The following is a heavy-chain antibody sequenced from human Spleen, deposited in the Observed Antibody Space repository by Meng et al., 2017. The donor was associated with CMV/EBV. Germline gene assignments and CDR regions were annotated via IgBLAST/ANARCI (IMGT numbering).Heavy chain of an antibody. CDR2: ISSSGSTI. D-gene: IGHD3-10*01. CDR3: AKDPSYYRYYFDY. Sequence: GGSLRLSCAASGFTFSSYEMNWVRQAPGKGLEWVSYISSSGSTIYYADSVKGRFTISRDNSYNTLYLQMNSLRVEDTAVYYCAKDPSYYRYYFDYWGQGTLVTVSS. J-gene: IGHJ4*02. V-gene: IGHV3-48*03. CDR1: GFTFSSYE.